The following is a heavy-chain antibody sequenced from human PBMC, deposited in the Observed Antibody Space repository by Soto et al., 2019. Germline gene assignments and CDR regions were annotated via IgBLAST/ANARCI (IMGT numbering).Heavy chain of an antibody. J-gene: IGHJ5*02. Sequence: TSETLSLTCAVFSDSFSTCYWTWIRQPPGKGLEWIGEINHSGTTNYNPSLKSRVTMSVDTSKKQFSLKLRSVTAADTAIYYCARGISHNYGWFDPWGQGTQVTASS. D-gene: IGHD4-17*01. V-gene: IGHV4-34*01. CDR3: ARGISHNYGWFDP. CDR2: INHSGTT. CDR1: SDSFSTCY.